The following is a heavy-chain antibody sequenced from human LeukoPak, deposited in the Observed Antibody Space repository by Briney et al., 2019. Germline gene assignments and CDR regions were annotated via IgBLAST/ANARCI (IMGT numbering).Heavy chain of an antibody. CDR3: ARRAGYYFHSGNAFDI. D-gene: IGHD3-22*01. CDR2: ISGSGGST. J-gene: IGHJ3*02. Sequence: PGGSLRLSCAASGFTFSNYAMSWVRQAPGKGLEWVSAISGSGGSTYYADSLKGRFTISRDNSNNTLWLQMNSLRAEDTALYYCARRAGYYFHSGNAFDIWGQGTLVTVSS. V-gene: IGHV3-23*01. CDR1: GFTFSNYA.